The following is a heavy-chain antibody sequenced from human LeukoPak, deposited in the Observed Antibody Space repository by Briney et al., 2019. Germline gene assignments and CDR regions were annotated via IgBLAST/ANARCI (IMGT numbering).Heavy chain of an antibody. J-gene: IGHJ4*02. Sequence: SDTLSLTYTVSGVSITSYYWTWIRQPPGKGLEWVGYIHTSGHTNYNPSLKSRVTMSLDTSKNQFSLRVNSVTDADTAMYYCARHVAGSSRDYWGQGTLVIVSS. V-gene: IGHV4-4*09. CDR2: IHTSGHT. CDR1: GVSITSYY. D-gene: IGHD6-13*01. CDR3: ARHVAGSSRDY.